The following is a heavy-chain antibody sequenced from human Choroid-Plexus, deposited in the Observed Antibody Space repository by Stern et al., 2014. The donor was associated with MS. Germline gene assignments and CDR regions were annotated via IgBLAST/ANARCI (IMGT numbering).Heavy chain of an antibody. V-gene: IGHV3-20*01. D-gene: IGHD2-15*01. J-gene: IGHJ6*02. CDR3: ARVFGYCSGGRGYSYGMDL. Sequence: EVQLEESGGGVVRPGESLRLSCAASSFTFDKFGMSWVRQAPGKGLEWVSTINWNGGSAGYADSVNGRVTISRDNANNSLYLQMNSLRAEDTALYHCARVFGYCSGGRGYSYGMDLWGQGTTVTVSS. CDR1: SFTFDKFG. CDR2: INWNGGSA.